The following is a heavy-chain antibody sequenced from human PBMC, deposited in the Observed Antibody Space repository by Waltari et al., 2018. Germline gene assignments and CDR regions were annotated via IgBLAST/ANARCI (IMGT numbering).Heavy chain of an antibody. CDR1: GGSITSGSYF. J-gene: IGHJ4*02. D-gene: IGHD4-17*01. V-gene: IGHV4-61*02. Sequence: QVQLQESGPGLVKPSQTLSLTCTVSGGSITSGSYFWTWIRQPAGKGLEWIGRIYTTGSTNYIPSLTSRVTISLDTSKNQVSLKLTSVTSADTAVYYCASFGVYGGPYTHWGQGTLVTVSS. CDR2: IYTTGST. CDR3: ASFGVYGGPYTH.